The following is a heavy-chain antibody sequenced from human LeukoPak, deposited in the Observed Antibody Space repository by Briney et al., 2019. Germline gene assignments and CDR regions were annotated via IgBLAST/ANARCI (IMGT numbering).Heavy chain of an antibody. D-gene: IGHD4-17*01. CDR3: ARGLRSGADWFDA. CDR2: ISSRSSST. Sequence: GGSLRLSCAASGCTFRDYDMTWMRQAPGKGLEWVSYISSRSSSTNYAASVTGRFTISRDNAKNSLNLHMSSLRVDDTAVYYCARGLRSGADWFDAWGQGTLVRVFS. CDR1: GCTFRDYD. V-gene: IGHV3-11*05. J-gene: IGHJ5*02.